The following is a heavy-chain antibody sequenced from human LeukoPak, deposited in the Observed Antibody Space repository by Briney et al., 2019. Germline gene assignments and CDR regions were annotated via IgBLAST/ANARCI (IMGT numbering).Heavy chain of an antibody. V-gene: IGHV1-24*01. CDR2: FDPEDGET. Sequence: ASVKVSCKVSGYTLTELSMHWVRQAPGKGLEWMGGFDPEDGETIYAQKFQGGVTMTEDTSTDTAYMELSSLRSEDTAVYYCATDASRITIFGPNAFDIWGQGTMVTVSS. CDR3: ATDASRITIFGPNAFDI. CDR1: GYTLTELS. D-gene: IGHD3-3*01. J-gene: IGHJ3*02.